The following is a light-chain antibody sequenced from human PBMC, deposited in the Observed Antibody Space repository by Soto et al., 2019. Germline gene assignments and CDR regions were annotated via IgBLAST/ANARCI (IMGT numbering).Light chain of an antibody. CDR2: GVS. Sequence: QSALTQPASVPGSPGQSITISCTGTSSDVGGYNYVSWYQQHPGKAPKLMIYGVSNRPSGVSNRFSGSKSGNTASLTISGLQAEDEADYYCSSYTTTSTLEVFGTGTKLTVL. V-gene: IGLV2-14*01. CDR1: SSDVGGYNY. CDR3: SSYTTTSTLEV. J-gene: IGLJ1*01.